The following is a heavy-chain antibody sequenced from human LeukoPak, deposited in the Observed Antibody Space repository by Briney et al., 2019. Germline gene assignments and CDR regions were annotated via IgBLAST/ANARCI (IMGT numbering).Heavy chain of an antibody. CDR3: AKDEYCSGGSCYPIYYFDY. J-gene: IGHJ4*02. CDR2: ISGSGGST. CDR1: GFTFSSYA. Sequence: GGSLRLSCAASGFTFSSYAMSWVRQAPGKGLEWVSAISGSGGSTYYADSVKGRFTISRDNSKNTLYLQMNSLRAEDTAVYYCAKDEYCSGGSCYPIYYFDYWGQGTLVTVSP. D-gene: IGHD2-15*01. V-gene: IGHV3-23*01.